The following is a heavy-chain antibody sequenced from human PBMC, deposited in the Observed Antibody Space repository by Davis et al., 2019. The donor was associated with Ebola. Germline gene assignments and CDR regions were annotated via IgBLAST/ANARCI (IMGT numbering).Heavy chain of an antibody. V-gene: IGHV4-59*08. D-gene: IGHD3-3*01. CDR3: ARQDDFWSGYYY. CDR2: IYYIGST. J-gene: IGHJ4*02. CDR1: RGSISTYY. Sequence: SETLSLTCTVSRGSISTYYWSWVRQTPGKGLEWIGHIYYIGSTIYNPSFKSRVSISIDRSKNQFSLKLSSVTAADTAVYYCARQDDFWSGYYYWGQGTLVTVSS.